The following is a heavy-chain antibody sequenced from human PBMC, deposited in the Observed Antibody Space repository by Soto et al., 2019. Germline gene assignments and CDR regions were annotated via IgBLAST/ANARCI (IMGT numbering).Heavy chain of an antibody. V-gene: IGHV3-73*01. CDR3: TRHELNLETYYYGMDV. J-gene: IGHJ6*02. Sequence: GGSLRLSCAASGFTLSGSAMHWVRQASGKGLEWVGRIRSKANSYATAYAASVKGRFTISRDDSKNTAYLQMNSLKTEDTAVYYCTRHELNLETYYYGMDVWGQGTTVTVS. D-gene: IGHD1-1*01. CDR1: GFTLSGSA. CDR2: IRSKANSYAT.